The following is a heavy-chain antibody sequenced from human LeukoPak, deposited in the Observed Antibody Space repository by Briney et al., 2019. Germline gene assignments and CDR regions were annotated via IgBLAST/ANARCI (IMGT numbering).Heavy chain of an antibody. Sequence: ASVKVSCKVSGYRLSEVSMHWVRQAPGQGLEWMGWISAYNGNTNYAQKLQGRVTMTTDTSTSTAYMELRSLRSDDTAVYYCARLSGRYGDYDYFDYWGQGTLVTVSS. D-gene: IGHD4-17*01. CDR2: ISAYNGNT. CDR1: GYRLSEVS. CDR3: ARLSGRYGDYDYFDY. V-gene: IGHV1-18*01. J-gene: IGHJ4*02.